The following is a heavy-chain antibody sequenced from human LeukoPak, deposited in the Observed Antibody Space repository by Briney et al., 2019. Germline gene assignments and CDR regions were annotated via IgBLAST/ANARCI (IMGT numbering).Heavy chain of an antibody. J-gene: IGHJ5*02. CDR3: ARDICSSTSCYAGWFDP. V-gene: IGHV4-59*01. CDR1: GGSISSYY. CDR2: IYYSGST. D-gene: IGHD2-2*01. Sequence: RSSETLSLTCTVSGGSISSYYWSWIRQPPGKGLEWIGYIYYSGSTNYNPSLKSRVTISVDTSKNQFSLKLSSVTAADTAVYYCARDICSSTSCYAGWFDPWGQGTLVTVSS.